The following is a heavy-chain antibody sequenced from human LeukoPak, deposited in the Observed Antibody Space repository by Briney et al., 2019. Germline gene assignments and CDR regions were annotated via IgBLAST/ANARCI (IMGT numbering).Heavy chain of an antibody. CDR1: GDSVPSNSAA. Sequence: SQTLSLTCAISGDSVPSNSAAWNWIRQSPSSGLEWLGRTYYRSKWYNDYAVSVKSRITINPDTSKNQFSLQLNSVTPEDTAVYYCARDVRAATPPDWYFDLWGRGTLVTVSS. J-gene: IGHJ2*01. CDR2: TYYRSKWYN. D-gene: IGHD2-15*01. V-gene: IGHV6-1*01. CDR3: ARDVRAATPPDWYFDL.